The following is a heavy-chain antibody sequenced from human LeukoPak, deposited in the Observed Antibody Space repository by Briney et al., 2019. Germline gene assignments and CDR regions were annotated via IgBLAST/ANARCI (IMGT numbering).Heavy chain of an antibody. Sequence: SETLSLTCTVSGGSISSYYWSWIRQPPGKGLEWIGCIYYSGSTNYNPSHKSRVTISVDTSKNQFSLKLSSVTAADTAVYYCARDYLSGYMANWGQGTLVTVSS. CDR2: IYYSGST. D-gene: IGHD3-9*01. J-gene: IGHJ4*02. V-gene: IGHV4-59*01. CDR1: GGSISSYY. CDR3: ARDYLSGYMAN.